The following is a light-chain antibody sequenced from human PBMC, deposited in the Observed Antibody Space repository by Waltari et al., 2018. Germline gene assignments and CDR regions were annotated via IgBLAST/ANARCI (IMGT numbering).Light chain of an antibody. J-gene: IGKJ3*01. CDR1: RDISNF. CDR3: QQYHSYPPT. Sequence: DIQMTQSPSSLFASVGERVTLTCRASRDISNFLGWFQQKPGKAPKSLIYGASRLQSGVPSKFSGSGSGTDFTLTITSLQPEDFATYYCQQYHSYPPTFGPGTKVDVK. CDR2: GAS. V-gene: IGKV1-16*02.